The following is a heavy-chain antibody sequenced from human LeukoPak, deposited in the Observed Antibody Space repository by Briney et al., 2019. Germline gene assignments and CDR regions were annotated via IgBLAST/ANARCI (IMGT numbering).Heavy chain of an antibody. J-gene: IGHJ4*02. CDR3: ARAEGSSGWYLTFDY. Sequence: ASVKVSCKASGYTFTSYAMHWVRQGPGQRLEWMGGINAGNGNTKYSQKFQGRVTITSDTSVSPAYMELSSLRSEATAVYYCARAEGSSGWYLTFDYWGQGTLVTVSS. D-gene: IGHD6-19*01. V-gene: IGHV1-3*01. CDR1: GYTFTSYA. CDR2: INAGNGNT.